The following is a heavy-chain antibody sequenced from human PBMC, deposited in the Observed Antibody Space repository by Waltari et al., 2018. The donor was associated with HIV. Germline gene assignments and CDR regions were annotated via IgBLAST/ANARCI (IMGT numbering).Heavy chain of an antibody. CDR3: ARYGSHPYGMDV. CDR2: INHDGREK. Sequence: EVQLVESGGDLVQPGGSLRLSCAASGVPLSNYWMTWVRQAPGKGLDWVANINHDGREKYYVDSVKGRFTITRDNTKNSLFLQMNSLRAEDTAVYFCARYGSHPYGMDVWGQGTTVTVSS. V-gene: IGHV3-7*01. J-gene: IGHJ6*02. D-gene: IGHD4-17*01. CDR1: GVPLSNYW.